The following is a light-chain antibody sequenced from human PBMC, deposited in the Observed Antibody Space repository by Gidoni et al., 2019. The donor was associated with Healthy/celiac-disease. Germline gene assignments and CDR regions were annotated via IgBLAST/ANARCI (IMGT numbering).Light chain of an antibody. CDR1: QSVSSSY. CDR3: QRYGSSPR. V-gene: IGKV3-20*01. CDR2: GAS. Sequence: NLFTLSPGPLSLSSGDRATLSCRASQSVSSSYLAWYQQKPGPAPRLLIYGASRRATGIPDRFSGSGSGTDFTLTISRLEPDDFAVYYCQRYGSSPRFGQGTKVEIK. J-gene: IGKJ1*01.